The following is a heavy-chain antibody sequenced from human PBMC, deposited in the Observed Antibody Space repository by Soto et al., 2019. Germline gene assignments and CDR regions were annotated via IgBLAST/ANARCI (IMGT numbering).Heavy chain of an antibody. D-gene: IGHD3-22*01. J-gene: IGHJ3*02. CDR2: IYYSGST. CDR1: GVSISSGGYF. V-gene: IGHV4-31*03. CDR3: ARNDYDSSPYLSRRQHALDT. Sequence: PSETLSLTCTVSGVSISSGGYFWSWIRQLPGKGLEWIGYIYYSGSTYYNPSLKSRVSISVEASMNQISLRLSSVTAADTAVYYCARNDYDSSPYLSRRQHALDTWGQGTMVTVSS.